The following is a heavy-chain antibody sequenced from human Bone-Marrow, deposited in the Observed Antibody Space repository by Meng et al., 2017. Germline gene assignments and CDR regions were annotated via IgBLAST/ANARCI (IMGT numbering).Heavy chain of an antibody. CDR2: MYYSGST. V-gene: IGHV4-30-4*01. D-gene: IGHD6-13*01. CDR1: GGSISSADYY. J-gene: IGHJ4*02. CDR3: ARLGPPIAAGDPFDY. Sequence: QVQLQESGPGLVKPSQTLSRTCTVSGGSISSADYYWSWIRQPPGKGLEWIGYMYYSGSTYYNPSLKRRVTISVDKSRNQFSLKLNSVTAADTAVYYCARLGPPIAAGDPFDYWGQGTLVTVSS.